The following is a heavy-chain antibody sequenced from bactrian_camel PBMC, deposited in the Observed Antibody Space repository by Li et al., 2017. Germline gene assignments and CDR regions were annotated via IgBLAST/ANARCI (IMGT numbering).Heavy chain of an antibody. CDR2: IYTGTGKT. J-gene: IGHJ4*01. CDR3: AEGRGSRGEHCYSLNY. V-gene: IGHV3S54*01. CDR1: GAPFKTSC. Sequence: HVQLVESGGGSVQTGGTLKLSCATSGAPFKTSCLGWFRQGPGKEREGVASIYTGTGKTYYAGSVKGRFTISQDSARNTVYLQMNNLQPEDTATYYCAEGRGSRGEHCYSLNYWGQGTQVTVS. D-gene: IGHD6*01.